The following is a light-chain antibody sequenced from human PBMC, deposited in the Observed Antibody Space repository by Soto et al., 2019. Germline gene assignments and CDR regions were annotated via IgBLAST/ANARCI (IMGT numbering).Light chain of an antibody. Sequence: QSVLTQPASVSGSPGQSITMSCTGTSSDVGGYNSVSWYQQHPGKAPKLMIYDVSNRPSGVSNRFSGSKSVNTASLTISGLQAEDEADYYCSSYTSTSTVVFGGGTQLTVL. CDR1: SSDVGGYNS. CDR3: SSYTSTSTVV. CDR2: DVS. V-gene: IGLV2-14*03. J-gene: IGLJ2*01.